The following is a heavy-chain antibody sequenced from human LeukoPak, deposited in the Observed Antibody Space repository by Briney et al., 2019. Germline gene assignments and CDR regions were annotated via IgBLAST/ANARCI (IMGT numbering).Heavy chain of an antibody. CDR1: GGSISSSSYY. J-gene: IGHJ4*02. V-gene: IGHV4-39*07. Sequence: SETLSLTCTVSGGSISSSSYYWGWIRQPPGKGLEWIGSIYYSGSTYYNPSLKSRVTISVDTSKNQFSLKLSSVTAADTAVYYCARSRIVGAADRDYWGQGTLVTVSS. D-gene: IGHD1-26*01. CDR2: IYYSGST. CDR3: ARSRIVGAADRDY.